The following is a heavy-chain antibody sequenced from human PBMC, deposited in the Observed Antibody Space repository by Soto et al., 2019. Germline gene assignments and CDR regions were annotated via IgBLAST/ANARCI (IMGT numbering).Heavy chain of an antibody. CDR1: GGSISSYY. J-gene: IGHJ4*02. CDR3: ARVLYCSGGSCYSSDPYFDY. CDR2: IYYSGST. Sequence: SETLSLTCTVSGGSISSYYWSWIRQPPGKGLEWIGYIYYSGSTNYNPSLKSRVTISVDTYKNQFSLKLSSVTAADTAVYYCARVLYCSGGSCYSSDPYFDYWGQGTLVTVSS. V-gene: IGHV4-59*01. D-gene: IGHD2-15*01.